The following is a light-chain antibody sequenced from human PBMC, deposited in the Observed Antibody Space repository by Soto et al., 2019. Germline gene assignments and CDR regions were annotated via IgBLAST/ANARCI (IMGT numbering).Light chain of an antibody. V-gene: IGKV3-15*01. J-gene: IGKJ1*01. CDR3: QQSNKWPSWP. CDR2: GAS. CDR1: QSVSSN. Sequence: EIVMTQSPATLSVSPGERATLSCRASQSVSSNLAWYQHKPGQAPRLLIYGASTRATGIPARFSGSGSGTEFTLTISSLQSEDFAVYYCQQSNKWPSWPFGQGT.